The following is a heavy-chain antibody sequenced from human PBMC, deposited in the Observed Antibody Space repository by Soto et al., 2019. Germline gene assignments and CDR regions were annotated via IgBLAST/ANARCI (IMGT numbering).Heavy chain of an antibody. CDR2: IKSKTDGGTT. V-gene: IGHV3-15*07. D-gene: IGHD3-3*01. Sequence: GGSLRLSCAASGFTFSDAWMNWVRKAPGKGLEWVGRIKSKTDGGTTDYAAPVKGRFTISRDDSKNTLYLQMNSLKTEDTAVYYCTTETKAGDFWSGYYKYYYGMDVWGQGTTVTVSS. CDR3: TTETKAGDFWSGYYKYYYGMDV. CDR1: GFTFSDAW. J-gene: IGHJ6*02.